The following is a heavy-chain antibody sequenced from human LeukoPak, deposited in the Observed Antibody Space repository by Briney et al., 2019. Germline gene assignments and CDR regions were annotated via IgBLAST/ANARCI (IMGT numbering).Heavy chain of an antibody. CDR1: GFTFSSYG. CDR2: IRYDGSNK. CDR3: AKVHRYCSSTSCPGDFDY. Sequence: PGGSLRLSCAASGFTFSSYGMHWVRQAPGKGLEWVAFIRYDGSNKYYADSVKGRFTISRDNSKNTLYLQMNSLRAEDTAVYYCAKVHRYCSSTSCPGDFDYWGQGTLVTVSS. D-gene: IGHD2-2*01. J-gene: IGHJ4*02. V-gene: IGHV3-30*02.